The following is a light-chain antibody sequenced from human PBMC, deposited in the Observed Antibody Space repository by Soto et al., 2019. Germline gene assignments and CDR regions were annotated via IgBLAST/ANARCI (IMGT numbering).Light chain of an antibody. J-gene: IGKJ1*01. CDR1: QSISSY. Sequence: TQMTQSPSSLSASVGDRVTITCRASQSISSYLNWYQQKPGQAPKLLIYAASSLQSGVPSRFSGSGSGTDFTLTISSLQPEDFATYYCQQSYSTPWTFGQGTKVEIK. CDR3: QQSYSTPWT. V-gene: IGKV1-39*01. CDR2: AAS.